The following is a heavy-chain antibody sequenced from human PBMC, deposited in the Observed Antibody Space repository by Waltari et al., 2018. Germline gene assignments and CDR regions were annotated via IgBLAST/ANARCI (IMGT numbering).Heavy chain of an antibody. J-gene: IGHJ4*02. V-gene: IGHV3-23*01. CDR2: INGYGDKT. CDR1: GFIFSSYA. D-gene: IGHD3-22*01. Sequence: EVQVLESGGDLVQPGGSLRLTCAASGFIFSSYAINWVRQAPGKGGEVVSGINGYGDKTYYADSVKGRFTLSRDNSKNTLTLQMNSLRAEDTAVYYCAKAHFYDNSGYMENWGQGTLVTVSS. CDR3: AKAHFYDNSGYMEN.